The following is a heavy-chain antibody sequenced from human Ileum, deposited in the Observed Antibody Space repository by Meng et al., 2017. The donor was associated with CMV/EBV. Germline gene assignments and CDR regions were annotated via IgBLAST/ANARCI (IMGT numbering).Heavy chain of an antibody. CDR3: ATSGRGPKYYFDY. CDR2: ISPIFRTS. J-gene: IGHJ4*02. V-gene: IGHV1-69*12. D-gene: IGHD1-14*01. Sequence: QVKLGQAGAEGRKPGSSAKVSCEGSGGTFSSNAISWVRHAPGQGLEWIGVISPIFRTSNYAQKFQGRLTITADESTSTAYMELSSLTSGDTAVYYCATSGRGPKYYFDYWGQGTLVTVSS. CDR1: GGTFSSNA.